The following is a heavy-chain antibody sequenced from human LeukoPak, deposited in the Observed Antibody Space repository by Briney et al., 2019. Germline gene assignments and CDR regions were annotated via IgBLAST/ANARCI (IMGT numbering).Heavy chain of an antibody. CDR2: ISGSGGST. J-gene: IGHJ4*02. V-gene: IGHV3-23*01. Sequence: GGSLRFSCAASGFTFSSYAMSWVRQAPGKGLEWVSAISGSGGSTYYADSVKGRFTISRDNSKNTLYLQMNSLRAEDTAVYYCAKDTLAYCGGDCYPGDDYWGQGTLVTVSS. CDR3: AKDTLAYCGGDCYPGDDY. D-gene: IGHD2-21*02. CDR1: GFTFSSYA.